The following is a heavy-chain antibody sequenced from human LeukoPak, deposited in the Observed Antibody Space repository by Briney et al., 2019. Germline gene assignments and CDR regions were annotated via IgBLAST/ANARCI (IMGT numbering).Heavy chain of an antibody. D-gene: IGHD3-9*01. J-gene: IGHJ4*02. V-gene: IGHV5-51*01. CDR1: GYSFTSYW. CDR3: ARRDYDILTGSGPFDY. CDR2: IYPGDSDT. Sequence: GESLKISCKGSGYSFTSYWIGWVRQMPGKGLEWMGFIYPGDSDTRYSPSFQGQVTISADKSISTAYLQWSSLKASDTAMYYCARRDYDILTGSGPFDYWGQGTLVTVSS.